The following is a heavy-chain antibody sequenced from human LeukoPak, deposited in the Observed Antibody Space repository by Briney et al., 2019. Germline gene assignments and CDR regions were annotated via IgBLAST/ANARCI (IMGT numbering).Heavy chain of an antibody. V-gene: IGHV3-21*01. D-gene: IGHD1-26*01. CDR3: PKDEESPTIISWYFHL. CDR1: GFTFSSYS. J-gene: IGHJ2*01. Sequence: PGGSLRLSCAASGFTFSSYSMNWVRQAPGKGLEWVSSISSSSSYKYYADSVKGRFTISRDNAKNSLYLQMNSLRAEDTAVYYCPKDEESPTIISWYFHLWGRGTLVTVSS. CDR2: ISSSSSYK.